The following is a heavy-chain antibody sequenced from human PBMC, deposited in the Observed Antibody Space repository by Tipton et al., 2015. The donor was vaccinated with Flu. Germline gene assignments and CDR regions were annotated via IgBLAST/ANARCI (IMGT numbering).Heavy chain of an antibody. Sequence: TLSLTCTVSGGSISSYYWSWIRQSPGKGLEWIGYFSYSGSTNYNPSLKSRVTISVDTSKNQFSLKLSSVTAADTVVYYCARLGSSWYQQLDNWGQGTLVTVSS. D-gene: IGHD6-13*01. J-gene: IGHJ4*02. V-gene: IGHV4-59*01. CDR2: FSYSGST. CDR1: GGSISSYY. CDR3: ARLGSSWYQQLDN.